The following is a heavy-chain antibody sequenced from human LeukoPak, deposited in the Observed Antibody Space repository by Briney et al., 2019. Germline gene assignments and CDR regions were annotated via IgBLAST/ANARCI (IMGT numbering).Heavy chain of an antibody. Sequence: GGSLRLSCAASGFTFSAYVMSWVRQAPGKGLEWVSSISGSGDITYYADSVKGRFTISRDNSRNTLHLQMNSLRAEDTALYYCAKAHLPDYYYMDVWGKGTTVTVSS. CDR2: ISGSGDIT. CDR1: GFTFSAYV. CDR3: AKAHLPDYYYMDV. V-gene: IGHV3-23*01. J-gene: IGHJ6*03.